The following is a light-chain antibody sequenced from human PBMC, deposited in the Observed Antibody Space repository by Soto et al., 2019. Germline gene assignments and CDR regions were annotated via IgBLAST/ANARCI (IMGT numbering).Light chain of an antibody. CDR2: GAS. Sequence: EIVLTQSPGTLSLSPGERATLSCRASQSVSSSHLAWYQQKPGQAPRLLIYGASSRATGIPDRFSGSGSGTDFTLTISRLEPEDFVLYYCQQYGSFPPLTVAGGTNVDSK. CDR3: QQYGSFPPLT. V-gene: IGKV3-20*01. CDR1: QSVSSSH. J-gene: IGKJ4*01.